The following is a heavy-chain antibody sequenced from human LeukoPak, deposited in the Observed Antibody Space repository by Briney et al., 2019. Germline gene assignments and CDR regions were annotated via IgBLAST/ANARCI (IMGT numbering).Heavy chain of an antibody. CDR2: INVNTGDT. J-gene: IGHJ5*02. Sequence: GASVKVSCKASGHTSPAYYIHWVRQAPGQGLEWMGWINVNTGDTNYIQKFQGRVTMTRDTSIRTAYMELNSLRSDDTAVYYCASGYCSGASCYKGWFDPWGQGTLVTVSS. V-gene: IGHV1-2*02. D-gene: IGHD2-15*01. CDR3: ASGYCSGASCYKGWFDP. CDR1: GHTSPAYY.